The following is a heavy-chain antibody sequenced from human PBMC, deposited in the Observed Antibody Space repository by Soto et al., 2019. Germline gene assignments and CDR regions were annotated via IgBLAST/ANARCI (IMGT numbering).Heavy chain of an antibody. CDR1: GFTFSSYV. V-gene: IGHV3-23*01. D-gene: IGHD1-20*01. J-gene: IGHJ4*02. Sequence: EVQVLESGGGLVQPGGSLRLSCAASGFTFSSYVMTWVRQAPGKGLEWVSGIGDTGAKTYYADSVKGRFTISRDNSKNTVFLQMNSVRAEDTALSYCATSQGRYYWNPADCWGQGTLVTVSS. CDR2: IGDTGAKT. CDR3: ATSQGRYYWNPADC.